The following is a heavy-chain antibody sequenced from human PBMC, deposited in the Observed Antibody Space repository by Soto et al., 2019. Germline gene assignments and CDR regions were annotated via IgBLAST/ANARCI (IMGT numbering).Heavy chain of an antibody. V-gene: IGHV1-69*13. J-gene: IGHJ5*02. Sequence: ASVKVSCKASGGTFSSYAISWVRQAPGQGLEWMGGIIPIFGTANYAQKFQGRVTITADESTSTAYMELSSLRSEDTAVYYCARDPNMRARNYEGDNWFDPWGQGTLVTVSS. CDR3: ARDPNMRARNYEGDNWFDP. CDR1: GGTFSSYA. CDR2: IIPIFGTA. D-gene: IGHD1-7*01.